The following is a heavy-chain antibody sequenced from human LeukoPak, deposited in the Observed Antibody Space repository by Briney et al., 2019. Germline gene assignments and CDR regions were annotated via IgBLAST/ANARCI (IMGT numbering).Heavy chain of an antibody. V-gene: IGHV3-11*04. CDR2: ISSGGDIM. J-gene: IGHJ4*02. D-gene: IGHD3-22*01. CDR3: ARYDSSGYYSLDY. CDR1: GLRFSDYY. Sequence: GGSLRLSCAASGLRFSDYYVSWIRQAPGKGLQWVSYISSGGDIMHYADSVKGRFTSSRDNAKNSGYLEMNSLGAEDTAVYYCARYDSSGYYSLDYWGQGTLVTVSS.